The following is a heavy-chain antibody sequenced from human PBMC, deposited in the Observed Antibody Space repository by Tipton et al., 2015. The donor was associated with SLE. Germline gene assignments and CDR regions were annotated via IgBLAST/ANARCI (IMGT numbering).Heavy chain of an antibody. CDR3: ARHWARYCSGGSCYLNWFDP. CDR1: GGSISSSYY. D-gene: IGHD2-15*01. J-gene: IGHJ5*02. Sequence: TLSLTCNVSGGSISSSYYWGWIRQPPGKGLDWIGSIYYGGSTYYNPSLKSRVTISVDTSKNQFSLKLSSVTAADTAVYYCARHWARYCSGGSCYLNWFDPWGQGTLVTVSS. CDR2: IYYGGST. V-gene: IGHV4-39*07.